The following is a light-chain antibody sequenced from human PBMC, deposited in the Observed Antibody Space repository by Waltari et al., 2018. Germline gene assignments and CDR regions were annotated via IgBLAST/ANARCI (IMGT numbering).Light chain of an antibody. CDR3: CSYVGSNIYWV. CDR1: SSDVGGYNY. J-gene: IGLJ3*02. CDR2: DIN. V-gene: IGLV2-11*01. Sequence: QSALTQPRSVSGSPGQSVTISCTGTSSDVGGYNYVSWYQQHPDKAPKLIIYDINKRPSGVPDRFSGSKSGNTASLTISWLQAEDEADYYCCSYVGSNIYWVFGGGTKLTVL.